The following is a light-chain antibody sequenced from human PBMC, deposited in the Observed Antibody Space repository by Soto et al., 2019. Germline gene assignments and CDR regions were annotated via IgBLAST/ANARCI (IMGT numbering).Light chain of an antibody. Sequence: QSALTQPASVSGSPGQSITISCTGTSSDIGGYNYVSWYQQYPGKAPKLMIFGVSDLPSGVSNRFSGSKSGTTASLTISGLQAEDEADYYCSSYKTSSTVVVFGGGTKLTVL. CDR3: SSYKTSSTVVV. V-gene: IGLV2-14*01. CDR2: GVS. J-gene: IGLJ2*01. CDR1: SSDIGGYNY.